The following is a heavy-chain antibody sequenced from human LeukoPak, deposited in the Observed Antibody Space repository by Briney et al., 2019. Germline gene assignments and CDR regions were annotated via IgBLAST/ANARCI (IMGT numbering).Heavy chain of an antibody. CDR2: INHSGST. CDR3: ARAEDCSGGSCYPYYFDY. Sequence: PSETLSLTCAVSGYSISSGYYWGWIRQPPGKGLEWIGEINHSGSTNYNPSLKSRVTISVDTSKNQFSLKLSSVTAADTAVYYCARAEDCSGGSCYPYYFDYWGQGTLVTVSS. V-gene: IGHV4-38-2*01. CDR1: GYSISSGYY. D-gene: IGHD2-15*01. J-gene: IGHJ4*02.